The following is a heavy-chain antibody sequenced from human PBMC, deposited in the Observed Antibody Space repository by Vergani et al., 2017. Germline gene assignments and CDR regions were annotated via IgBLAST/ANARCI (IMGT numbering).Heavy chain of an antibody. V-gene: IGHV1-2*02. D-gene: IGHD3-10*01. CDR3: ARGTVTYYYGSGSPKNWFDP. J-gene: IGHJ5*02. CDR1: GYTFTGYY. Sequence: QVQLVQSGAEVKKPGASVKVSCKASGYTFTGYYIHWVRQAPGRGLEWMGWINPNTGGTNYAQKFQGRVTVTRDTSISTADMELSRLRSDDTAVYYCARGTVTYYYGSGSPKNWFDPWGQGTLVTVSS. CDR2: INPNTGGT.